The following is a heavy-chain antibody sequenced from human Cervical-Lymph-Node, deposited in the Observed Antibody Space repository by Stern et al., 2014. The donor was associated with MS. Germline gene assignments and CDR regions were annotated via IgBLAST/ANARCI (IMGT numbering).Heavy chain of an antibody. J-gene: IGHJ1*01. CDR1: GYTFASYG. V-gene: IGHV1-18*01. CDR2: ISAYHGRT. Sequence: LQLVQSGAELRKPGASVQVSCKTSGYTFASYGLSWVRQSPGQGLEWLGWISAYHGRTTYGKKFKGRVTMTTDTSASTAYMELRSLRSDDTAVYYCARDSPDHFDRSALDAEYFQNWGQGTLVTVSS. D-gene: IGHD3-22*01. CDR3: ARDSPDHFDRSALDAEYFQN.